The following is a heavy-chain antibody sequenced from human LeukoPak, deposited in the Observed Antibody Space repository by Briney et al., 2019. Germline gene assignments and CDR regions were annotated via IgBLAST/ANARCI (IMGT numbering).Heavy chain of an antibody. J-gene: IGHJ4*02. CDR2: INPSGGST. V-gene: IGHV1-46*01. D-gene: IGHD3-3*01. CDR3: ARAYYDFWSGYLGDY. CDR1: GYTFTSYY. Sequence: GASVEVSCKASGYTFTSYYMHWVRQAPGQGLEWMGIINPSGGSTSYAQKFQGRVTMTRDTSTSTVYMELSSLRSEDTAVYYCARAYYDFWSGYLGDYWGQGTLVTVSS.